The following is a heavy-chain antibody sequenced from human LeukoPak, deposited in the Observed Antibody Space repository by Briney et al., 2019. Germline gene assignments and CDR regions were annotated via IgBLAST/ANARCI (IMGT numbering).Heavy chain of an antibody. D-gene: IGHD3-9*01. CDR1: GFTFSSYA. CDR3: AKVPLRYFDWLLPPSQNYYYYYGMDV. Sequence: GGSLRLSCAASGFTFSSYAMSWVRQAPGKGLEWVSAISGSGGSTYYADSVKGRFTISRDNSKNTLYLQMNSLRAEDTAVYYCAKVPLRYFDWLLPPSQNYYYYYGMDVWGQGTTVTVPS. CDR2: ISGSGGST. V-gene: IGHV3-23*01. J-gene: IGHJ6*02.